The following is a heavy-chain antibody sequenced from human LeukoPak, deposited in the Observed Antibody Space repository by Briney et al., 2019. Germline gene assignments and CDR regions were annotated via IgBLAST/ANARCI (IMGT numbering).Heavy chain of an antibody. CDR2: IYSGGAI. CDR1: GFGRSRNY. Sequence: GGSLRLSCVASGFGRSRNYMSWVRQAPGKGLECVSLIYSGGAIRYADSVKGRFTTSRDSSKNTLFLQMNDLTVEDTARYYCARRPGNWGQGILVTVSS. CDR3: ARRPGN. J-gene: IGHJ4*02. V-gene: IGHV3-53*01. D-gene: IGHD1-14*01.